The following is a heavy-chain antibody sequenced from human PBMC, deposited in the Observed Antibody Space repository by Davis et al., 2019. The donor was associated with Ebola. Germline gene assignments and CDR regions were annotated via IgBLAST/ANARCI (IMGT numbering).Heavy chain of an antibody. CDR3: ARGNIVVVPAAINKRGFPFDP. Sequence: ASVKVSCKASGYTFTSYGISWVRQAPGQGFEWMGWISAYTGNTNYAQKLQGRVTMTTDTSTSTAYMELRSLRSDDTAVYYCARGNIVVVPAAINKRGFPFDPWGQGTLVTVSS. CDR1: GYTFTSYG. CDR2: ISAYTGNT. V-gene: IGHV1-18*01. J-gene: IGHJ5*02. D-gene: IGHD2-2*01.